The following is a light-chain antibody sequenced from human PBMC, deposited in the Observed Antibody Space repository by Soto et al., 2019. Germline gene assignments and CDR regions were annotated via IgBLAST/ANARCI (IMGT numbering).Light chain of an antibody. J-gene: IGKJ4*01. Sequence: EIVLIQSPATLSLSPGERATLSCRASQSVSSNLAWYQQNPGQAPRLLIFDASKRATGIPVRFSGSGSGTDVTLTISSLEPEDFTVYYGQQHSDWPLTFGGGTRVEIK. CDR2: DAS. CDR3: QQHSDWPLT. V-gene: IGKV3-11*01. CDR1: QSVSSN.